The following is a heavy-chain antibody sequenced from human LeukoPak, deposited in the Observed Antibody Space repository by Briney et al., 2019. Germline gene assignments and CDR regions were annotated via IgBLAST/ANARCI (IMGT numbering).Heavy chain of an antibody. J-gene: IGHJ3*02. Sequence: GGSLRLSCAASGFSFSSYAMHWVRQVPGKGLEWVAVIWYDGKNKYYADAMKGRFTISRDDSKNTVFLQMNSLRAEDTAVYYCVKDMSKYSGGSLDIWGQGTMVTVSS. V-gene: IGHV3-33*06. D-gene: IGHD1-26*01. CDR1: GFSFSSYA. CDR3: VKDMSKYSGGSLDI. CDR2: IWYDGKNK.